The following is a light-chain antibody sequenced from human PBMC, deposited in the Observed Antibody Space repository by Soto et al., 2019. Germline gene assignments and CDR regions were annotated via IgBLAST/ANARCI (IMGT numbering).Light chain of an antibody. V-gene: IGKV1-33*01. Sequence: DIQMTQSPSSLSASVGDRVTVTCQASQAISNYLNWYQQKTGQAPKLLIYDASNLETGVPSRFSGSGSGTDFTFTISSLQPEDIATYYCQQSYSLPLTFGGGTK. CDR3: QQSYSLPLT. J-gene: IGKJ4*01. CDR2: DAS. CDR1: QAISNY.